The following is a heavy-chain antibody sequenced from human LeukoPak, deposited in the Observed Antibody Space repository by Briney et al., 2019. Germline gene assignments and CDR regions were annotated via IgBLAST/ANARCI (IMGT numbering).Heavy chain of an antibody. V-gene: IGHV1-46*01. Sequence: ASVKVSCKASGYTFTSYYMHWVRQAPGQGLGWMGIINPSGGSTSYAQKFQGRVTMTRDTSTSTVYMELSSLRSEDTAVYYCARERCSSTSCYIYYYYGMDVWGKGTTVTVSS. CDR2: INPSGGST. J-gene: IGHJ6*04. CDR3: ARERCSSTSCYIYYYYGMDV. CDR1: GYTFTSYY. D-gene: IGHD2-2*01.